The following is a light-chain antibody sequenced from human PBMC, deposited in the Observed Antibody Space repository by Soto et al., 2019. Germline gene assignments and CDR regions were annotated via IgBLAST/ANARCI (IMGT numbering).Light chain of an antibody. CDR2: ATS. CDR3: QQYSDSSGA. V-gene: IGKV3-15*01. CDR1: QSVGYN. Sequence: EMMMTQSPDTLSVSRGGRATLSGRASQSVGYNLAWYQQKPGQAPRLLIYATSTRATGFPARFSGSGSGTEFTLTISSLQSEDFATYYCQQYSDSSGAFGQGTKVDIK. J-gene: IGKJ1*01.